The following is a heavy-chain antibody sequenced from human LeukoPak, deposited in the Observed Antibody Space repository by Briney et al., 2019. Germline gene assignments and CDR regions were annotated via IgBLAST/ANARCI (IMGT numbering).Heavy chain of an antibody. D-gene: IGHD6-13*01. CDR1: GYTFTSYG. Sequence: GASVKVSCKASGYTFTSYGISWVRQAPGQGLEWMGWISAYNGNTNYAQKLQGRVTMTTDTSTSTACMELRSLRSDDTAVYYCASTIAAAGGHWFDPWGQGTLVTVSS. J-gene: IGHJ5*02. V-gene: IGHV1-18*01. CDR3: ASTIAAAGGHWFDP. CDR2: ISAYNGNT.